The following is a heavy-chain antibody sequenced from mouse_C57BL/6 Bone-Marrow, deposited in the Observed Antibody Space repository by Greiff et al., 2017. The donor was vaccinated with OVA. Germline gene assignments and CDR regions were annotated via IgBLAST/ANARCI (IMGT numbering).Heavy chain of an antibody. J-gene: IGHJ3*01. V-gene: IGHV1-50*01. CDR2: IDPSDSYT. CDR3: ASAVFAY. Sequence: VQLQQPGAELVKPGASVKLSCKASGYTFTSYWMQWVKQRPGQGLEWIGEIDPSDSYTNYNQKFKGKATLTVDTSSSKAYMQLNSLTSEESAVYYCASAVFAYWGQGTLVTVSA. CDR1: GYTFTSYW.